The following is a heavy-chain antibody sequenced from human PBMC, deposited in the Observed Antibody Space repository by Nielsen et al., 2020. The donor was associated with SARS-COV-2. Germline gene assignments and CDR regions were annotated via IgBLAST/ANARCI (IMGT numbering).Heavy chain of an antibody. Sequence: ASVKVSCKASGGTFSNYAISWVRQASGQGLEWMGWINPNSGGTNYAQKFQGWVTMTRDTSISTAYMELSRLRSDDTAVYYCARGPLRYGMDVWGQGTTVTVSS. CDR1: GGTFSNYA. V-gene: IGHV1-2*04. CDR3: ARGPLRYGMDV. CDR2: INPNSGGT. J-gene: IGHJ6*02.